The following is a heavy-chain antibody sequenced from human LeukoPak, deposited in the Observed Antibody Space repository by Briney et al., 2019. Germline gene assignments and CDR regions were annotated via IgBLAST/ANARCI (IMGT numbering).Heavy chain of an antibody. V-gene: IGHV3-23*01. CDR3: AKRAGSSGYYPRSYFDY. Sequence: PGGSLRLSCAASGFTFSSYGMSWVRQAPGKGLEWVSAISGSGGSTYYADSVKGRFTISRDNSKNTLYLQMNSLRAEDTAVYYCAKRAGSSGYYPRSYFDYWGQGTLVTVSS. D-gene: IGHD3-22*01. J-gene: IGHJ4*02. CDR1: GFTFSSYG. CDR2: ISGSGGST.